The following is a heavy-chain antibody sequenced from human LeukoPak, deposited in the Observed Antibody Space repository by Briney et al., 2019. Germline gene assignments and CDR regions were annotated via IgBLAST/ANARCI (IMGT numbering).Heavy chain of an antibody. CDR1: GFTFSDSW. Sequence: GGSLRLSCAASGFTFSDSWMNRVRQAPGKGLEWVGRIKSNADGETIDYPAPVKGRFTISRDDSKNTVYMQMNSLKTEDTAVYYCSYYYDSSGYVDYWGQGTLVTVSS. D-gene: IGHD3-22*01. CDR2: IKSNADGETI. V-gene: IGHV3-15*01. CDR3: SYYYDSSGYVDY. J-gene: IGHJ4*02.